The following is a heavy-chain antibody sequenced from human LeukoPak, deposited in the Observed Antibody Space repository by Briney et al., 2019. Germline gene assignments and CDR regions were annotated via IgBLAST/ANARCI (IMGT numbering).Heavy chain of an antibody. Sequence: PGASLRLSCAASGFTFSSYAMSWVRQAPGKGLEWVSAISGSGGSTYYAGSVKGRFTISRDNSKNTLYLQMNGLRAEDTAVYYCAKDLDIVGAIGGAFDIWGQGTMVTVSS. CDR2: ISGSGGST. J-gene: IGHJ3*02. V-gene: IGHV3-23*01. CDR1: GFTFSSYA. D-gene: IGHD1-26*01. CDR3: AKDLDIVGAIGGAFDI.